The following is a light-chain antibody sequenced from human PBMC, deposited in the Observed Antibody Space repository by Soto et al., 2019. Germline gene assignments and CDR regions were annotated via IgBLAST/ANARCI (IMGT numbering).Light chain of an antibody. CDR1: SSDVGGSNG. CDR3: SSDTSSSTYV. V-gene: IGLV2-18*02. J-gene: IGLJ1*01. CDR2: DVS. Sequence: QSALTQPPSVSGSPGQSVAISCTGTSSDVGGSNGVSWYQQPPGTAPKLIIYDVSNRPSGVPDRFSGSKSGNTASLIISGLQAEDEGDYYCSSDTSSSTYVFGTGTKVTVL.